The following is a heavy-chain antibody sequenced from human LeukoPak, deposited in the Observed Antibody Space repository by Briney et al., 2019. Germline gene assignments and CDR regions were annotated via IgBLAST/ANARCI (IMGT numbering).Heavy chain of an antibody. CDR3: AKDSRSSSSRGAFDY. J-gene: IGHJ4*02. Sequence: GGSLRLSCAASGFTFSSYAMSWVRQAPGKGLEWVLGISGSGGSTCFADSVKGRFTISRDNSKNMLYLQMNSLRAEDTAVYYCAKDSRSSSSRGAFDYWGQGTLVTVSS. CDR2: ISGSGGST. D-gene: IGHD6-13*01. CDR1: GFTFSSYA. V-gene: IGHV3-23*01.